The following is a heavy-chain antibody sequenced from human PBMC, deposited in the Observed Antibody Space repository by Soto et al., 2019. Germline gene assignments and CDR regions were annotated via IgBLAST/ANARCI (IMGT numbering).Heavy chain of an antibody. CDR3: GXXXXXXTXTPQDV. V-gene: IGHV1-18*01. CDR2: ISPYSGNT. CDR1: GYIFVNYG. Sequence: QVQLVQSGDEVRKPGSSVKVSCKACGYIFVNYGIAWVRQAPGQGLEWMGWISPYSGNTHYASKVQGRLTMTTDTSTSTADMDLGSLTSDDTAVYXXGXXXXXXTXTPQDVWGQGTTVTVSS. J-gene: IGHJ6*02.